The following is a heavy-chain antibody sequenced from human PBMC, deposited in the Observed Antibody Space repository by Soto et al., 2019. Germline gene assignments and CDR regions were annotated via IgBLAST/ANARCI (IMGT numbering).Heavy chain of an antibody. D-gene: IGHD4-17*01. CDR1: GGSISSYY. V-gene: IGHV4-59*08. J-gene: IGHJ4*02. Sequence: QVQLQESGPGLVKPSETLSLTCTVSGGSISSYYWSWIRQPPGKGLEWIGYIYYSGSTNYNPSLNSRVTITVDTSKQQFSLKLRSVTAADTAVYYCARRYGANFDYWGQGTLVTVSS. CDR2: IYYSGST. CDR3: ARRYGANFDY.